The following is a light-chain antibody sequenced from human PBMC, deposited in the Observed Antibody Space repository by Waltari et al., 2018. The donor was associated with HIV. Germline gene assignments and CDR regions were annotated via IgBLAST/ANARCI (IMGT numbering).Light chain of an antibody. CDR1: RIGRRS. CDR3: QGWEITDAHVG. J-gene: IGLJ2*01. V-gene: IGLV3-21*02. Sequence: SYVLTQPPSVSVAPGQTARSTWGGSRIGRRSVHWYQQKPGQAPVLVVQDDSDRPSRIPGRFSGSNSGDTASLAISEVEAGDEAEYCCQGWEITDAHVGFGGGTKRTVL. CDR2: DDS.